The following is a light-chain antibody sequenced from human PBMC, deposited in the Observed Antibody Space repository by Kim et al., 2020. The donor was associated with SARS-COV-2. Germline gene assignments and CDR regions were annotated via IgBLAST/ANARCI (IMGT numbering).Light chain of an antibody. CDR1: QGISIS. Sequence: ASVGDRVTIPGRASQGISISLNWYQQRPGNAPKLLIYAASSLQSGVPSRFSGSGSGTDFTLTISSLQPEDFATYYSQQSHSNPLTFGGGTKVEIK. CDR3: QQSHSNPLT. V-gene: IGKV1-39*01. J-gene: IGKJ4*01. CDR2: AAS.